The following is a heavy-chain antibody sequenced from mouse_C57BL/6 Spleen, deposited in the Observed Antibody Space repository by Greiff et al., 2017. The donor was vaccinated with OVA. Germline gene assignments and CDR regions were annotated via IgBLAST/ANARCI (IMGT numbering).Heavy chain of an antibody. J-gene: IGHJ1*03. CDR1: GYTFTSYW. Sequence: VQLQQPGAELVKPGASMKLSCKASGYTFTSYWMQWVKQRPGQGLEWIGEIDPSDSYTNYNQKFKGKATLTVDTSSSTAYMQLSSLTSEDSAVYYCARTTTVVASYWYFDVWGTGTTVTVSS. V-gene: IGHV1-50*01. CDR3: ARTTTVVASYWYFDV. CDR2: IDPSDSYT. D-gene: IGHD1-1*01.